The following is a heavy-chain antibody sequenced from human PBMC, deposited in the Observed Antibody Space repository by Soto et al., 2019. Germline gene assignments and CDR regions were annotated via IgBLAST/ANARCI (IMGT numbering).Heavy chain of an antibody. V-gene: IGHV3-33*01. D-gene: IGHD5-12*01. Sequence: QVQLVESGGGVVQPGRSLRLSCAASGFTFSSYGMHWVRQAPGKGLEWVAVIWYDGSNKYYADSVKGRFTISRDNSKNTLYLQMNSLRAEDTAVYYCARDRGRYSGYEGYFDYWGQGTLVTVSS. J-gene: IGHJ4*02. CDR2: IWYDGSNK. CDR1: GFTFSSYG. CDR3: ARDRGRYSGYEGYFDY.